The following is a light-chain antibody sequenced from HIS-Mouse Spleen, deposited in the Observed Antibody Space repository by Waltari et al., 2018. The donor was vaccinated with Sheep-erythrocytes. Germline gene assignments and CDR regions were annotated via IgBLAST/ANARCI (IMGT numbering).Light chain of an antibody. CDR2: DAS. CDR3: QQRSNWPPIT. J-gene: IGKJ5*01. Sequence: EIVLTQSPATLSSSRGERATLSGRASQSVSSYLAWYQQKPGQAPLLLIYDASNMATGIPARFSGSGSGTDFTLTISSLEPEDFAVYYCQQRSNWPPITFGQGTRLEIK. V-gene: IGKV3-11*01. CDR1: QSVSSY.